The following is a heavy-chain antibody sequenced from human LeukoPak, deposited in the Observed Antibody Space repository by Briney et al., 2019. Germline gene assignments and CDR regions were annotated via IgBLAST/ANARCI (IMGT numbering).Heavy chain of an antibody. CDR3: ARDPLPGIAASGVLGY. V-gene: IGHV4-4*07. Sequence: SETLSLTCTVSGGSISSYYWSWIRQPAGKGPEWIGRIYTSGSTNYSPSLKSRVTMSVDTSKNQFSLKLSSVTAADTAVYYCARDPLPGIAASGVLGYWGQGTLVTVSS. D-gene: IGHD6-13*01. CDR2: IYTSGST. J-gene: IGHJ4*02. CDR1: GGSISSYY.